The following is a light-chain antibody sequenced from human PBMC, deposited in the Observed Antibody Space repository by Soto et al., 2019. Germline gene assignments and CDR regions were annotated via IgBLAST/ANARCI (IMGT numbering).Light chain of an antibody. CDR2: FNT. CDR3: QSYDSSLNGLM. V-gene: IGLV1-40*01. J-gene: IGLJ3*02. Sequence: QAVLTQPPSVSGTPGLRVTISCSGGSSNIGSDTVNWYQQLPGAAPKLLIYFNTDRPSGVPDRFSGSKSGSSASLAIAGLQPEDEADYYCQSYDSSLNGLMFGLGTKLTVL. CDR1: SSNIGSDT.